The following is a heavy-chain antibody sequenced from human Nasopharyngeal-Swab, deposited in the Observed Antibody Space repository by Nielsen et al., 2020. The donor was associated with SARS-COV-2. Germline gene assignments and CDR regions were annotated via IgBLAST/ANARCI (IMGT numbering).Heavy chain of an antibody. D-gene: IGHD6-6*01. CDR3: ARGAHSSSSGVGNWFDP. Sequence: WIRQPPGNGLEWIGEINHSGSTNYNPSLKSRVTISVDTSKNQFSLKLSSVTAADTAVYYCARGAHSSSSGVGNWFDPWGQGTLVTVS. J-gene: IGHJ5*02. CDR2: INHSGST. V-gene: IGHV4-34*01.